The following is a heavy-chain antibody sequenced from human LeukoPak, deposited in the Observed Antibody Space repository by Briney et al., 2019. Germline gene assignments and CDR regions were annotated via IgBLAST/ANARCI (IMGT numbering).Heavy chain of an antibody. D-gene: IGHD3-22*01. Sequence: SETLSLTCTVSGGSISSSSHFWGWIRQPPGMGLEWIANVGYRGTTFYNPSLKSRVTISVDTSKNQVSLKLSSVTAADMAVYYCARQSYYYESGGYYFDYWGQGTLVTVS. CDR1: GGSISSSSHF. J-gene: IGHJ4*02. CDR3: ARQSYYYESGGYYFDY. CDR2: VGYRGTT. V-gene: IGHV4-39*01.